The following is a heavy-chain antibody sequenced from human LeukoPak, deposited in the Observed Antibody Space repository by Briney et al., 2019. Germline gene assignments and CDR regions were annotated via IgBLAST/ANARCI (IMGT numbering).Heavy chain of an antibody. CDR1: GFTFTNAW. J-gene: IGHJ6*02. CDR2: IKSKTEGGTV. Sequence: GGSLRLSCAVSGFTFTNAWMSWVRQAPGKGLEWVGRIKSKTEGGTVEYAAPVKGRFTVLRDDSRNILYLQMNSLKPEDTAAYYCTTYMVRGTSFYGMDVWGQGTTVTVSS. CDR3: TTYMVRGTSFYGMDV. D-gene: IGHD3-10*01. V-gene: IGHV3-15*01.